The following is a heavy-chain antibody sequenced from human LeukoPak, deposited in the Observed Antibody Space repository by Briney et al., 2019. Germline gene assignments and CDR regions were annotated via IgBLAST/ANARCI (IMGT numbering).Heavy chain of an antibody. CDR2: ISYDGSNK. CDR3: ARGHIVVVPAATSHMDV. D-gene: IGHD2-2*01. V-gene: IGHV3-30-3*01. CDR1: GFTFSSYA. Sequence: GGSLRFSCAASGFTFSSYAMHWVRQAPGKGLEWVAVISYDGSNKYYADSVKGRFTISRDNSKNTLYLQMNSLRAEDTAVYYCARGHIVVVPAATSHMDVWGKGTTVTVSS. J-gene: IGHJ6*03.